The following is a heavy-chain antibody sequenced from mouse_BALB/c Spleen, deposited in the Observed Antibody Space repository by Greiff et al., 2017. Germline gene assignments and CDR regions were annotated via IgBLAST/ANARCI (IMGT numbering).Heavy chain of an antibody. CDR3: ARSMITPYAMDY. D-gene: IGHD2-4*01. V-gene: IGHV5-17*02. CDR1: GFTFSSFG. CDR2: ISSGSSTI. Sequence: EVHLVESGGGLVQPGGSRKLSCAASGFTFSSFGMHWVRQAPEKGLEWVAYISSGSSTIYYADTVKGRFTISRDNPKNTLFLQMTSLRSEDTAMYYCARSMITPYAMDYWGQGTSVTVSS. J-gene: IGHJ4*01.